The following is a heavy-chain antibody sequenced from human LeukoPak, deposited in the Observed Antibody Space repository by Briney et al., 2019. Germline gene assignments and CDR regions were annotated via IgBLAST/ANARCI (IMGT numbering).Heavy chain of an antibody. CDR2: IIPILGIA. CDR3: ARPWSDCSSTSCYLDDAFDI. Sequence: GASVKVSCKASGGTFSTYVISWVRQAPGQGLEWMGRIIPILGIANYAQKFQGRVTITTDESTSTAYMELSSLRSEDTAVYYCARPWSDCSSTSCYLDDAFDIWGQGTMVTVSS. V-gene: IGHV1-69*04. J-gene: IGHJ3*02. D-gene: IGHD2-2*01. CDR1: GGTFSTYV.